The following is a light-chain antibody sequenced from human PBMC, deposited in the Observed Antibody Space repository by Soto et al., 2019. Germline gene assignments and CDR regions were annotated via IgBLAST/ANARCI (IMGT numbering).Light chain of an antibody. CDR1: QSISSNS. V-gene: IGKV3-20*01. Sequence: EIVLTQSPGTLSLSPGERATLSCRASQSISSNSLAWYQQRPGQPPRLLIYVASSRAPGIPDRFSGSGSGTDFTLTISRLEPEDFAVYYCQHYDPSLWTCGQGTKVEIK. CDR3: QHYDPSLWT. CDR2: VAS. J-gene: IGKJ1*01.